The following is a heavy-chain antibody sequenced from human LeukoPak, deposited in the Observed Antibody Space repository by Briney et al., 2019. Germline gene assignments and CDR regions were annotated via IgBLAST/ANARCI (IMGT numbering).Heavy chain of an antibody. CDR1: GYTFTDYY. CDR3: ARHASGYDYENNWFDP. V-gene: IGHV1-2*02. CDR2: NNPNSGGT. Sequence: ASVKLSCKASGYTFTDYYMHWVRQAPGQGLEWVGWNNPNSGGTNYAQKLQGRVTITRDTSISTAYMELSRLRSDDTAVYYCARHASGYDYENNWFDPWGQGTLVTVSS. J-gene: IGHJ5*02. D-gene: IGHD5-12*01.